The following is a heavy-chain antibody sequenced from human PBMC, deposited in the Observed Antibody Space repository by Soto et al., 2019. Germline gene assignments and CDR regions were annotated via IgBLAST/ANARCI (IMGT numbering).Heavy chain of an antibody. CDR2: ISGSGGST. CDR1: GFTFSSYA. Sequence: GGSLRLSCAASGFTFSSYAMSWVRQAPGKGLEWVSAISGSGGSTYYADSVKGRFTISRDNSKNTLYLQMNSLRAEDTAVYYCAKLRGNFGLDYYGMDVWGQGTTVTVSS. J-gene: IGHJ6*02. V-gene: IGHV3-23*01. CDR3: AKLRGNFGLDYYGMDV. D-gene: IGHD1-7*01.